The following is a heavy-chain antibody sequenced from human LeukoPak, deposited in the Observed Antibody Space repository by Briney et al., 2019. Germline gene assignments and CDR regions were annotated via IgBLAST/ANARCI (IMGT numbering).Heavy chain of an antibody. D-gene: IGHD3-22*01. CDR1: GYTFTSYD. J-gene: IGHJ5*02. CDR2: MNPNSGNT. V-gene: IGHV1-8*02. Sequence: GASVKVSCKASGYTFTSYDINWVRQATGQGLEWMGWMNPNSGNTGYAQKFQGRVTMTRNTSISTAYMELSSLRSEDTAVYYCARAHPYYYDRKGFDPWGQGTLVTVSS. CDR3: ARAHPYYYDRKGFDP.